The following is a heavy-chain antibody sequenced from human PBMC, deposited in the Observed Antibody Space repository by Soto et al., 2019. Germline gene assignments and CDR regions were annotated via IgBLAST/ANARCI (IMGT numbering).Heavy chain of an antibody. J-gene: IGHJ4*01. CDR3: ARVSASYYYNYYDY. Sequence: SLRLSCVASGFTFCDFAIHFGRQSPWKCLEWVSGINWNSGTIVYADSVKGRFTVSRDNAKNSLYLQMNSLRSEDTALYYCARVSASYYYNYYDYWGHGTLVTVSS. CDR2: INWNSGTI. D-gene: IGHD3-22*01. CDR1: GFTFCDFA. V-gene: IGHV3-9*01.